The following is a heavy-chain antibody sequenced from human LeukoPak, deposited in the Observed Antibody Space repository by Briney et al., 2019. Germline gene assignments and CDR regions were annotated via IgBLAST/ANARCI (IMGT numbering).Heavy chain of an antibody. V-gene: IGHV4-59*01. CDR3: ARSGGDYSDWFDP. CDR1: GGSISSYY. D-gene: IGHD4-11*01. CDR2: IYYSGST. J-gene: IGHJ5*02. Sequence: TSETLSLTCTVSGGSISSYYWSWIRQPPGKGLEWIGYIYYSGSTNYNPSLKSRVTISVDTSKNQFSLKLSSVTAADTAVYYCARSGGDYSDWFDPWGQGTLVTVSS.